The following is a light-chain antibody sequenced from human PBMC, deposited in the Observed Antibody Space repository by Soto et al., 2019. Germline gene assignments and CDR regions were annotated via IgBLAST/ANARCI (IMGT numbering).Light chain of an antibody. Sequence: EIVMTQSPATLSVSPGERATLSCRASQSIGSHLAWYQQKPGQPPRLLLYAAATRAHGIPARFSGSGSGTEFTLTISSLQSEDFAVYYCQQYNNWPPDTFGQGTKLEIQ. J-gene: IGKJ2*01. V-gene: IGKV3-15*01. CDR3: QQYNNWPPDT. CDR1: QSIGSH. CDR2: AAA.